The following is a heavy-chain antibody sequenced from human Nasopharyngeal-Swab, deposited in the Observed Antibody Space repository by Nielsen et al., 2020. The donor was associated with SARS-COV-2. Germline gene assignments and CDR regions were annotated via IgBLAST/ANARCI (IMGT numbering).Heavy chain of an antibody. V-gene: IGHV3-7*01. D-gene: IGHD3-3*01. CDR3: ARNDFWSGYYKDPMDV. J-gene: IGHJ6*03. Sequence: VRQDPGKGLEWVANIKQDGSEKYYVDSVKGRFTISRDNAKNSLYLQMNSLRAEDTAVYYCARNDFWSGYYKDPMDVWGKGTTVTVSS. CDR2: IKQDGSEK.